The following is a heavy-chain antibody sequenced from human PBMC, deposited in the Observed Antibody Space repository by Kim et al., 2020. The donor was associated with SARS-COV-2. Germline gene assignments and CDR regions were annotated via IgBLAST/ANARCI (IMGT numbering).Heavy chain of an antibody. CDR3: AKDGYSSSWYLGPTTAYYFDY. J-gene: IGHJ4*02. CDR1: GFTFSSYG. V-gene: IGHV3-30*18. CDR2: ISYDGSNK. Sequence: GGSLRLSCAASGFTFSSYGMHWVRQAPGKGLEWVAVISYDGSNKYYADSVKGRFTISRDNSKNTLYLQMNSLRAEDTAVYYCAKDGYSSSWYLGPTTAYYFDYWGQGTLVTVSS. D-gene: IGHD6-13*01.